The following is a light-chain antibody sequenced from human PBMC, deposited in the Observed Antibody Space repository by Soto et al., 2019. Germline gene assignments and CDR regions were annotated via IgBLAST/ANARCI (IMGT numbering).Light chain of an antibody. CDR2: EVS. CDR3: SSYAGSNNFVV. Sequence: QSALTQPPSASRSPGQSVTISCTETRSDVGGYNYVSWYQQHPGKAPKLMIYEVSKRPSGVPDRFSGSKSGNTASLTVSGLQAEDEAYYYCSSYAGSNNFVVFGGGTKLTVL. V-gene: IGLV2-8*02. J-gene: IGLJ2*01. CDR1: RSDVGGYNY.